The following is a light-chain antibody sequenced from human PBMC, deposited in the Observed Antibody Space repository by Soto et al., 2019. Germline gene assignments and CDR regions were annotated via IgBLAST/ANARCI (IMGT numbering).Light chain of an antibody. CDR2: GAS. CDR3: QQYGSSPFT. V-gene: IGKV3-20*01. CDR1: QSFSSRY. Sequence: DIVLTQSPGTLSLSPGERATLSCRASQSFSSRYLAWYQQKRGQAPRLLIHGASSRATGIPHRFSGSGSGTDFTLTISSLEPEDFAVYYCQQYGSSPFTFGQGTRLEIK. J-gene: IGKJ5*01.